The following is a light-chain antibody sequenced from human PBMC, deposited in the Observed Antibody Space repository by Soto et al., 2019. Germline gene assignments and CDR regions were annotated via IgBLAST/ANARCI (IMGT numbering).Light chain of an antibody. CDR3: CSYAGSSTYV. Sequence: HSLLTQPASVSGSPGQSITISCTGTSSDVGSYNLVSWYQQHPGKAPKLMIYEGSKRPSGVSNRFSGSKSGNTASLTISGLQAEDEADYYCCSYAGSSTYVFGTGTKVT. CDR2: EGS. J-gene: IGLJ1*01. V-gene: IGLV2-23*01. CDR1: SSDVGSYNL.